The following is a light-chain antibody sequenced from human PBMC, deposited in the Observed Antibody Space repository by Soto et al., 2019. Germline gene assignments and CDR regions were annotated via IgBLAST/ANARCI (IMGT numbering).Light chain of an antibody. J-gene: IGKJ1*01. CDR2: GAT. CDR3: QQYNNWPKT. Sequence: EIVMTQSPATLSVSPGERATLSCRASQSVSSNLAWYQQKPGQAPRLLIYGATTRATVIPARFSGSGSVTEFTLTISSLQSEDFAVYYCQQYNNWPKTFGQGNKVEIK. CDR1: QSVSSN. V-gene: IGKV3-15*01.